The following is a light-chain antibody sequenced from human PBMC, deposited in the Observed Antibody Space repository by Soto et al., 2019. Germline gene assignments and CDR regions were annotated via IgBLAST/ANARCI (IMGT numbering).Light chain of an antibody. J-gene: IGLJ3*02. V-gene: IGLV1-44*01. CDR3: AAWDDSLTAVL. Sequence: QPVLTQPPSASGTPGQSVTISCSGSSSNIGSNTVNWYQQLSGAAPKLLIHNNDQRPSGVPDRFSGSKSDTSASLAISGLQSADEADYYCAAWDDSLTAVLFGGGTKFTVL. CDR1: SSNIGSNT. CDR2: NND.